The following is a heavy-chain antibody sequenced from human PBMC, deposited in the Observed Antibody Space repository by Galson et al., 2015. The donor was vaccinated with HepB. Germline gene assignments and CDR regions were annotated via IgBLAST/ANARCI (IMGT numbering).Heavy chain of an antibody. V-gene: IGHV1-18*01. Sequence: SVKVSCKASGYTFNRYGVSWVRQAPGQGLEWMGWISPYTGDTNYEEKLQGRVTMTTDTSTSTAYMELRSLRSDDTAVYYWSRTVYDQINTHSGYYPGVWDTGPPVTV. CDR3: SRTVYDQINTHSGYYPGV. J-gene: IGHJ6*03. CDR1: GYTFNRYG. D-gene: IGHD3-3*01. CDR2: ISPYTGDT.